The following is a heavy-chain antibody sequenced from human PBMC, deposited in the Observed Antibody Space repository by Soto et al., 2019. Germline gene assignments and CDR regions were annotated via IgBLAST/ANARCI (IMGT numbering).Heavy chain of an antibody. V-gene: IGHV1-2*04. J-gene: IGHJ5*02. D-gene: IGHD5-18*01. Sequence: EASVKVSCKASGYTFTGYYMHWVRQAPGQGLEWMGWINPNSGGTNYAQKFQGWVTMTRDTSISTAYMELSRLRSDDTAVYYCARDLGTAMVEYNWFDPWGQGTLVTVSS. CDR2: INPNSGGT. CDR3: ARDLGTAMVEYNWFDP. CDR1: GYTFTGYY.